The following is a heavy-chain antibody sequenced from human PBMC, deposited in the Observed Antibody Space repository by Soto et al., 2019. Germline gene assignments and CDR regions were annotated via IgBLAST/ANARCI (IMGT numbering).Heavy chain of an antibody. CDR1: GYSFTDYW. CDR3: ARALTGTIHPHYCEH. D-gene: IGHD1-7*01. Sequence: PVESLKISCRGSGYSFTDYWIGWVRHIPWKGLEWMGIIYPGDSDTRYSPSFQGQVAISADNSISTAFLHWTSLRASDTAMYYCARALTGTIHPHYCEHWGQETLVIVSS. J-gene: IGHJ4*02. V-gene: IGHV5-51*01. CDR2: IYPGDSDT.